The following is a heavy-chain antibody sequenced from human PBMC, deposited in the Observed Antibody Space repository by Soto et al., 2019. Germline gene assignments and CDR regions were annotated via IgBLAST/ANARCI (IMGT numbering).Heavy chain of an antibody. CDR3: ARGPPSLYCSSTSCYINYYYGMDV. CDR2: INGGGSST. Sequence: GGSLRLSCSAPGFTFSSYWMHWVRQASGKGLVWVSRINGGGSSTSYADSVKGRFTISRDNAKNTLNLQMNSLRAEDKTVYYCARGPPSLYCSSTSCYINYYYGMDVWGQGTTVTVSS. D-gene: IGHD2-2*02. CDR1: GFTFSSYW. V-gene: IGHV3-74*01. J-gene: IGHJ6*02.